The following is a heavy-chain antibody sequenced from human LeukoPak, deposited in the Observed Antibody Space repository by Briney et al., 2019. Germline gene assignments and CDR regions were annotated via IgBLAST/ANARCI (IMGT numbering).Heavy chain of an antibody. V-gene: IGHV4-59*02. D-gene: IGHD3/OR15-3a*01. Sequence: PSENLSLTCTVSGASVSGKFWSWIRHSPGNGLEWIGLIYYSGSTKFNPSLKSRVAMSVDTSNNQFSLSLNSVTTTDTAVYFCVGGGDWLPEYWGHGTQVIVSS. CDR1: GASVSGKF. CDR3: VGGGDWLPEY. CDR2: IYYSGST. J-gene: IGHJ4*01.